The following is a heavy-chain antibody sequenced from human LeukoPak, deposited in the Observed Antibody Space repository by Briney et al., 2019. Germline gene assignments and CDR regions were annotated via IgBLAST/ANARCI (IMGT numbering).Heavy chain of an antibody. D-gene: IGHD4-17*01. CDR1: GGSFSTYY. J-gene: IGHJ4*02. Sequence: PSETLSLTCTVSGGSFSTYYWSWIRQPPGKGLEWIGYIYYSGSTNYNPSLKSRVTISVDTSKNQFSLKLSSVTAADTAVYYCARGLQDYGDYPSFDYWGQGTLVTVSS. V-gene: IGHV4-59*01. CDR2: IYYSGST. CDR3: ARGLQDYGDYPSFDY.